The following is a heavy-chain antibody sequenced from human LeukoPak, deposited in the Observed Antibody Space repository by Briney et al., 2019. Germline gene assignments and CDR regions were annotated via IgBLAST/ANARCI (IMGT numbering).Heavy chain of an antibody. Sequence: GGSLRLSCVASGLTFNIYAMSWVRQAPGKGLEWISCIRKNGEKTYYGDSVTGRFSISRDDSKNTLYLQMSSLRADDTAVYYCAVGSDCSTWGRGTPVTVSS. CDR3: AVGSDCST. J-gene: IGHJ5*02. V-gene: IGHV3-23*01. CDR2: IRKNGEKT. CDR1: GLTFNIYA. D-gene: IGHD4-11*01.